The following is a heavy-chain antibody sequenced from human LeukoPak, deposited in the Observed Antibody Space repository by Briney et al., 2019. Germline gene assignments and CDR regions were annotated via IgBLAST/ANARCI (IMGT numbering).Heavy chain of an antibody. CDR2: LDPEDGET. Sequence: GASVKVSCKVSGYTLTELSMHWVRQAPGKGLEWMGGLDPEDGETIYAQKFQGRVTMTADTSTDTAYMELSSLRSEDTAVYYCATLVDGSGSYYYFDAFDIWGQGKMVTVSS. V-gene: IGHV1-24*01. CDR1: GYTLTELS. D-gene: IGHD3-10*01. CDR3: ATLVDGSGSYYYFDAFDI. J-gene: IGHJ3*02.